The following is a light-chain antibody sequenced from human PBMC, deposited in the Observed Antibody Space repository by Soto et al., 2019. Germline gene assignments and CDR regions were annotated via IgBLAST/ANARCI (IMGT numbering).Light chain of an antibody. V-gene: IGKV3-11*01. J-gene: IGKJ5*01. CDR2: DAS. CDR3: QQRSNWPPIT. Sequence: EIVLTQSPATLSLSPGERAALSCRASLIVTSSLAWYQQRPGQTPRLLSYDASNRATGTPARFSGSGSGTDFTLTISSLEPEDFAVYYCQQRSNWPPITFGQGTRLEIK. CDR1: LIVTSS.